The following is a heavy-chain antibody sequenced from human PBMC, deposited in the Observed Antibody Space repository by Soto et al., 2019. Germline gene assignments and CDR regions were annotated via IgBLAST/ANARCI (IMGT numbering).Heavy chain of an antibody. CDR2: IRSKAYGGTT. D-gene: IGHD4-4*01. CDR1: GFTFGDYA. Sequence: SLRLSCTASGFTFGDYALNWFRQAPGKGLEWVGFIRSKAYGGTTEYVASVKGRFTISRDDSKSIAYLQMNSLQTEDTAVYYCTRPYSNLPLVFDYWGQGTLVTVSS. V-gene: IGHV3-49*03. CDR3: TRPYSNLPLVFDY. J-gene: IGHJ4*02.